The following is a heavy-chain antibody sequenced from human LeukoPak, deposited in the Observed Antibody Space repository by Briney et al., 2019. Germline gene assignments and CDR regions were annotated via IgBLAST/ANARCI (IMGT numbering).Heavy chain of an antibody. Sequence: GGSLRLSCAASGLTFSSYAMTWVRQAPGKGLEWVSAVSGHGGKTYYAESVKGRLTISRDNSNNILFLQMNSLRAEDTALYYCAKANSGTSYYFDYWGQGTLVTVSS. CDR1: GLTFSSYA. J-gene: IGHJ4*02. D-gene: IGHD3-10*01. V-gene: IGHV3-23*01. CDR2: VSGHGGKT. CDR3: AKANSGTSYYFDY.